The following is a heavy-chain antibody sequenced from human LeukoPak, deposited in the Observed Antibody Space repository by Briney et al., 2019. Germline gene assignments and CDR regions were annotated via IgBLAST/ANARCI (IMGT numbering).Heavy chain of an antibody. CDR3: ARAEYCSSTSCYYYYYGMDV. D-gene: IGHD2-2*01. Sequence: GASVKVSCKASGYTFTSYGISWVRQAPGQGLEWMGWISAYNGNTNYAQKFQGRVTMTRDTSISTAYMELSRLRSDDTAVYYCARAEYCSSTSCYYYYYGMDVWGQGTTVTVSS. CDR2: ISAYNGNT. CDR1: GYTFTSYG. J-gene: IGHJ6*02. V-gene: IGHV1-18*01.